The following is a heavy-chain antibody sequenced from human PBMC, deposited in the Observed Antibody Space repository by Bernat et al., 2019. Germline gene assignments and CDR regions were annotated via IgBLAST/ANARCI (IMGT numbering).Heavy chain of an antibody. Sequence: QQQLKESGPRLVKPSETLSLTCTVSGGSISSSAYYWDRIRQPPGKGLEWIGGIYYSGRTYYNPSLRSRVSISVDTSRNHFSVKLSSVTAADTAVYYCARRGSSSPRNWFDPWGQGTLVTVSS. J-gene: IGHJ5*02. CDR1: GGSISSSAYY. CDR3: ARRGSSSPRNWFDP. D-gene: IGHD6-6*01. V-gene: IGHV4-39*02. CDR2: IYYSGRT.